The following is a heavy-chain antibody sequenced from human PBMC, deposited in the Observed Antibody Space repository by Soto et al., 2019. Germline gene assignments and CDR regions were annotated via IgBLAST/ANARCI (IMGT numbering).Heavy chain of an antibody. CDR2: ISGSGGST. V-gene: IGHV3-23*01. D-gene: IGHD3-3*01. J-gene: IGHJ4*02. CDR3: AKVPYDFWSGYCPPLYFDY. CDR1: GFTFSRYV. Sequence: EVQLLASGGGLVQPGGSLRLSCAASGFTFSRYVMSWVRQAPGKGLEWVSGISGSGGSTYYADSVKGRFTISRDNSKNTLYLQMNSLRAEDTAVYYCAKVPYDFWSGYCPPLYFDYWGQGTLVTVSS.